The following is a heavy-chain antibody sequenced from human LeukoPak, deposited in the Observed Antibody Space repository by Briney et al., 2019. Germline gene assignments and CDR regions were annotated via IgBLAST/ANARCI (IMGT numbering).Heavy chain of an antibody. CDR2: ISYDGSNK. V-gene: IGHV3-30-3*01. D-gene: IGHD3-10*01. Sequence: GGSLRLSCAASGFTFSSYAMHWVRQAPGKGLEWVAVISYDGSNKYYADSVKGRFTISRDNSKNTLYLQMNSLRAEDTAVYYCASSGHGYWGQGTLVTVSS. CDR3: ASSGHGY. J-gene: IGHJ4*02. CDR1: GFTFSSYA.